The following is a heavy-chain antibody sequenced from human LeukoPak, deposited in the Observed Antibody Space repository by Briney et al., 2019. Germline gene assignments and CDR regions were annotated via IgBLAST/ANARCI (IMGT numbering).Heavy chain of an antibody. CDR2: INRNGSTI. Sequence: TGGSLRLSCAASGFTFSDYYMSWIRQAPGKGLEWVSYINRNGSTIYYADSVKGRFTISRDNAKNSLYLQMNSLRAEDTAVYYCAGPYDYGSGSVLDIWGQGTMVTVSS. V-gene: IGHV3-11*01. CDR3: AGPYDYGSGSVLDI. CDR1: GFTFSDYY. J-gene: IGHJ3*02. D-gene: IGHD3-10*01.